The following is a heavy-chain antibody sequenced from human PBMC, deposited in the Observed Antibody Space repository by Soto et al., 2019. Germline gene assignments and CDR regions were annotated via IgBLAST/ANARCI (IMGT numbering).Heavy chain of an antibody. CDR3: ARAAKHIVGATTSFDY. CDR2: INHSGST. J-gene: IGHJ4*02. Sequence: SETLSLTCAVYGGSFSGYYWSWIRQPPGKGLEWIGEINHSGSTNYNPSLKSRVTISVDTSKNQFSLKLSSVTAADTAVYYCARAAKHIVGATTSFDYWGQGTLVTVSS. D-gene: IGHD1-26*01. CDR1: GGSFSGYY. V-gene: IGHV4-34*01.